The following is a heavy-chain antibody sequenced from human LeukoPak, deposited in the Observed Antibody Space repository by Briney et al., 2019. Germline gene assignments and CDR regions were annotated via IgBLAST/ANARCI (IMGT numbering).Heavy chain of an antibody. CDR2: ISTSSSTI. V-gene: IGHV3-48*01. Sequence: GGSVSPSCAASGFTFSNYNMNWVRQAPGKGLEWVSYISTSSSTIYYADSVKGRFTISRDNAKNSLYLQMNSLRAEDTAVYYCARRGVSMDFDYWGQGTLVTVSS. D-gene: IGHD2-8*01. CDR1: GFTFSNYN. CDR3: ARRGVSMDFDY. J-gene: IGHJ4*02.